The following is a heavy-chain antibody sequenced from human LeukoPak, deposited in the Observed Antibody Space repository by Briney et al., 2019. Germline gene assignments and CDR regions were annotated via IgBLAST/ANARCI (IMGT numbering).Heavy chain of an antibody. J-gene: IGHJ4*02. V-gene: IGHV1-18*01. Sequence: GASVKISCKASGYTFTSYGISWERQAPGQGLEWMGWTSAHNDDTNYAETLQGRLTMTTDISTSTAYMELTSLRSDDTAVYYCARDWDSRNDYFDPWGQGTLVIVSS. CDR3: ARDWDSRNDYFDP. CDR2: TSAHNDDT. D-gene: IGHD1-1*01. CDR1: GYTFTSYG.